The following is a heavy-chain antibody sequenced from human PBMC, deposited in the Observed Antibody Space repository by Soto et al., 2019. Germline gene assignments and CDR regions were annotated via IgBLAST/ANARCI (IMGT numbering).Heavy chain of an antibody. CDR1: GFTFSSYA. Sequence: EVQLLESGGDLLQPGGSLRLSCAASGFTFSSYAMSWVRQAPGKGLEWVSAISNSGGTIYYADSVKGRFTISRDNSKNTLYLQMNSLRAEDTAVYYCAKAPQQQLVHYDYWGQGTLVTVSS. D-gene: IGHD6-13*01. CDR3: AKAPQQQLVHYDY. J-gene: IGHJ4*02. CDR2: ISNSGGTI. V-gene: IGHV3-23*01.